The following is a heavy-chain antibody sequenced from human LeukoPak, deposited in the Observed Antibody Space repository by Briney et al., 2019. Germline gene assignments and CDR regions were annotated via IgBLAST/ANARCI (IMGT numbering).Heavy chain of an antibody. J-gene: IGHJ4*02. Sequence: GASVKVSCKASGYTFTSYGISWVRQAPGQGLEWMGWISAYNGSTNYAQKLQGRVTMTTDTSTSTAYMELRSLRSDDTAVYYCARSNPRWLVEAPRGSFDYWGQGTLVTVSS. CDR2: ISAYNGST. V-gene: IGHV1-18*01. D-gene: IGHD6-19*01. CDR3: ARSNPRWLVEAPRGSFDY. CDR1: GYTFTSYG.